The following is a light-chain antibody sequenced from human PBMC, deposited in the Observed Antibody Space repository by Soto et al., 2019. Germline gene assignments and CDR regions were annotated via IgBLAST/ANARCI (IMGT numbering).Light chain of an antibody. J-gene: IGLJ2*01. CDR3: SSYTSSSTLVV. CDR2: DVS. Sequence: QSALTQPASVSGSPGQSITISCTGTSGDVGGYNYVSWYQQHPGKAPKLMIYDVSNRPSGVSDRFSGSKSGNTASLTISGLQAEYEADYYCSSYTSSSTLVVFGGGTKLTVL. V-gene: IGLV2-14*01. CDR1: SGDVGGYNY.